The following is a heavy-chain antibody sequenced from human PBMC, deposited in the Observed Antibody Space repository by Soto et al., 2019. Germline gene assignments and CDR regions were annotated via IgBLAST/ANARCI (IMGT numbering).Heavy chain of an antibody. CDR1: GFTFSSYA. J-gene: IGHJ5*02. CDR3: AKDQAVSFDYIWGSYRYTADSNWFDP. CDR2: ISGSGGST. V-gene: IGHV3-23*01. Sequence: PGGSLILSCAASGFTFSSYAMSWVRQAPGKGLEWVSAISGSGGSTYYADSVKGRFTISRDNSKNTLYLQMNSLRAEDTAVYYCAKDQAVSFDYIWGSYRYTADSNWFDPWGQGTLVTVSS. D-gene: IGHD3-16*02.